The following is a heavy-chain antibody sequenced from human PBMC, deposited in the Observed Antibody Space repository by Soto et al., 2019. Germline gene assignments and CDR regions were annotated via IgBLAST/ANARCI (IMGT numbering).Heavy chain of an antibody. CDR1: GGFNSYS. J-gene: IGHJ5*01. V-gene: IGHV1-69*06. Sequence: QVQLVQSGPEVKKPGSSVKVSCKGSGGFNSYSISWVRQAPGQGPEWMGGIIPIFATLTYAQKFQGRVTFTAAKTTTKGYIDLTRLTTQDTGASYSSMGGPVRITATTNGFDTWGQGPL. D-gene: IGHD3-16*01. CDR3: SMGGPVRITATTNGFDT. CDR2: IIPIFATL.